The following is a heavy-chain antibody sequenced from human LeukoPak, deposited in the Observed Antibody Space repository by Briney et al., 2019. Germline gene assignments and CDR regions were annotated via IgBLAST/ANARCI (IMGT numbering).Heavy chain of an antibody. CDR1: GGSISSYY. CDR2: IYYSGST. Sequence: SETLSLTCTVSGGSISSYYWSWIRQPPGKGLEWIGYIYYSGSTNYNPSLKSRVTISVDTSKNQFSLELSSVTAADTAVYYCAGYYDSSGYSDIEYFQHWGQGTLVTVSS. CDR3: AGYYDSSGYSDIEYFQH. J-gene: IGHJ1*01. D-gene: IGHD3-22*01. V-gene: IGHV4-59*01.